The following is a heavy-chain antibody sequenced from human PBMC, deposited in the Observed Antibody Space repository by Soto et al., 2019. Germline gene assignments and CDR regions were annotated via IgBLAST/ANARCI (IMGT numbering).Heavy chain of an antibody. CDR2: IYATGIS. CDR1: GGCLSGYY. V-gene: IGHV4-4*07. D-gene: IGHD1-1*01. CDR3: VTDGTKNLREWFHP. Sequence: PWQTMSLTCNVSGGCLSGYYWSRIRPPPGKGLEWIGRIYATGISDYNHYLKSRITISVDMSKKQFSLTLRYVTAADTGMYYCVTDGTKNLREWFHPWGQGIFVTVAS. J-gene: IGHJ5*02.